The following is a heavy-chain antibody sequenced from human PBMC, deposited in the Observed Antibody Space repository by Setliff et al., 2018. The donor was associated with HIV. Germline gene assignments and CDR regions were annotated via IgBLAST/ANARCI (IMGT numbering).Heavy chain of an antibody. D-gene: IGHD3-3*01. CDR1: GLTDTYNY. V-gene: IGHV3-53*01. CDR2: ITGDGSYT. Sequence: PGGSLRLSCAASGLTDTYNYMSWVRQAPGKGLEWVSVITGDGSYTYYADSVKGRFTISRDNSKNTVYLQMNSLRAEDTAVYYCARAFGYYDFWSGYSGDEFDIWGQGTTVTVSS. CDR3: ARAFGYYDFWSGYSGDEFDI. J-gene: IGHJ3*02.